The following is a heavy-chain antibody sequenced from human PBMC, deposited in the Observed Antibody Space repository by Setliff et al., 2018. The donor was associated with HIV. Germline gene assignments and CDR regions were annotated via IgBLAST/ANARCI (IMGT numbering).Heavy chain of an antibody. J-gene: IGHJ4*02. D-gene: IGHD6-19*01. CDR2: IYSTGST. CDR3: ARSPRIGVAGEFEY. Sequence: SLTCTVSGGPISSGNYYWSWIRQPAGKGLEWIGRIYSTGSTNYNPSLNSRVTISVDTSKNQFSLKVNSVTAADTAVYYCARSPRIGVAGEFEYWGQGTLVTVSS. CDR1: GGPISSGNYY. V-gene: IGHV4-61*02.